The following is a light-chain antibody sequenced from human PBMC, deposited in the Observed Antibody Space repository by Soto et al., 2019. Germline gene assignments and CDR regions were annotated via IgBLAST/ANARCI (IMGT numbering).Light chain of an antibody. CDR3: QQYGSSPLT. CDR2: GAS. V-gene: IGKV3-20*01. J-gene: IGKJ4*01. CDR1: QSVSSSY. Sequence: EIVLTQSPGTLSLSPGERATISCRARQSVSSSYLAWYQQKPGQAPRLLIYGASSRATGIQDRFSGSGSGTDFTLSISRLEPEDFAVYYCQQYGSSPLTFGGGTKVDIK.